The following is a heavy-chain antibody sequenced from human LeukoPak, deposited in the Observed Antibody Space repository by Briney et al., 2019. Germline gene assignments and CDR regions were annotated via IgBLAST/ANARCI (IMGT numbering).Heavy chain of an antibody. CDR3: ARGLRSRIWSGFDP. V-gene: IGHV4-34*01. Sequence: SETLSLTCAVYGGSFSGYYWSWIRQPPGKGLEWIGEINHSGSTNYNPSLKSRVTISVDTSKNQFSLKLSSVTAADTAVYYCARGLRSRIWSGFDPWGQGTLVTVSS. CDR1: GGSFSGYY. J-gene: IGHJ5*02. CDR2: INHSGST. D-gene: IGHD3-3*01.